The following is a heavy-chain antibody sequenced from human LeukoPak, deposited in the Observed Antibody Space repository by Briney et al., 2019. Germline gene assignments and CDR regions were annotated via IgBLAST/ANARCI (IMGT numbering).Heavy chain of an antibody. CDR2: ISYDGSNK. Sequence: GGSLRLSCAASGFTFSSYGMHWVRQAPGKGLEWVAVISYDGSNKYYADSVKGRFTISRDNSKNTLFLEVHSLRAEDTALYYCAREGYTHYYYFPMDVWGQGTTVTVSS. CDR1: GFTFSSYG. D-gene: IGHD5-18*01. CDR3: AREGYTHYYYFPMDV. J-gene: IGHJ6*02. V-gene: IGHV3-30*03.